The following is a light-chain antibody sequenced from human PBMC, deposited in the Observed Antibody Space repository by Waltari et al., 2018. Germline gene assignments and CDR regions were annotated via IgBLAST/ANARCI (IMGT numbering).Light chain of an antibody. Sequence: EIVLTQSPGTLSLSPGERATLPCRASQSVSNMLAWYQQKPGQAPRLLIYDTSNRATGIPARFSGSGSGTDFTLTISSLEPEDFAVYYCQQRGNWPPTFGQVTKVEI. CDR3: QQRGNWPPT. CDR2: DTS. J-gene: IGKJ1*01. V-gene: IGKV3-11*01. CDR1: QSVSNM.